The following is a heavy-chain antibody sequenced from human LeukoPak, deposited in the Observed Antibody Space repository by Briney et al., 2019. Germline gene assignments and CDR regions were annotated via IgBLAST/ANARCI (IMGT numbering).Heavy chain of an antibody. CDR2: ISGSGGST. CDR3: ARKEPSSGNFEY. CDR1: GFTFSNYD. D-gene: IGHD3-10*01. Sequence: PGGSLRLSCAASGFTFSNYDMSWVRQPPGKGLEWVSTISGSGGSTFYADSVKGRFTISRDNSKNTMFLKMNSLRAEDKALYSCARKEPSSGNFEYWGQGTLVTVSS. V-gene: IGHV3-23*01. J-gene: IGHJ4*02.